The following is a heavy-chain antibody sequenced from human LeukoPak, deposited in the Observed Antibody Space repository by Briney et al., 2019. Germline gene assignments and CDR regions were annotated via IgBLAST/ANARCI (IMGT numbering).Heavy chain of an antibody. J-gene: IGHJ4*02. Sequence: GGSLRLSCAASGFTVSSNYMSWVRQAPGKGLEWVSVIYSGGSTYYADSVKGRFTISRDNSKNTLYLQMNSLRAEDTAVYYCAKDLHGDYGDYWGQGTLVTVSS. CDR1: GFTVSSNY. CDR3: AKDLHGDYGDY. V-gene: IGHV3-53*01. D-gene: IGHD4-17*01. CDR2: IYSGGST.